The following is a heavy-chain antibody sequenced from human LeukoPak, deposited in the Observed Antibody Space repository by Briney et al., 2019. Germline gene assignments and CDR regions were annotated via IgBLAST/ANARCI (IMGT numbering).Heavy chain of an antibody. D-gene: IGHD1-26*01. J-gene: IGHJ4*02. CDR3: ARGPIVGATLLDY. Sequence: ASVKISCKASGYTFTRYAMSWVRQAPGQGLEWMGWINANNGNTNYAQKLQGRVTMTTDTSTSTAYMELRSLRSDDTAVYYCARGPIVGATLLDYWGQGTLVTVSS. V-gene: IGHV1-18*01. CDR1: GYTFTRYA. CDR2: INANNGNT.